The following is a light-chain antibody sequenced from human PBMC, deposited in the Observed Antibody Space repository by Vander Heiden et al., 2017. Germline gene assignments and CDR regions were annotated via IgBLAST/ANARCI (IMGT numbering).Light chain of an antibody. CDR3: SSHAGSNNYA. CDR2: EDT. Sequence: QSARPQPPSASGSPGHSVTVSCTGTTSDVVAYNYFSWYQQHPGKAPKLIIYEDTKRPSGVPDRFSASKSGDTASLTVSGLQAEDEADYYCSSHAGSNNYAFGTGTKVTVL. J-gene: IGLJ1*01. V-gene: IGLV2-8*01. CDR1: TSDVVAYNY.